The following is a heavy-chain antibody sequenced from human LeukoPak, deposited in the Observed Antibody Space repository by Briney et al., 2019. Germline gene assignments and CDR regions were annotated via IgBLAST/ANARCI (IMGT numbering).Heavy chain of an antibody. CDR1: GGSISSSSYY. CDR3: ASSYPSWDY. Sequence: SETLSLICTVSGGSISSSSYYWGWIRQPPGKGLEWIGSIYYSGSTYYNPSLKSRVTISVDTSKNQFSLKLSSVTAADTAVYYCASSYPSWDYWGQGTLVTVSS. CDR2: IYYSGST. V-gene: IGHV4-39*01. J-gene: IGHJ4*02.